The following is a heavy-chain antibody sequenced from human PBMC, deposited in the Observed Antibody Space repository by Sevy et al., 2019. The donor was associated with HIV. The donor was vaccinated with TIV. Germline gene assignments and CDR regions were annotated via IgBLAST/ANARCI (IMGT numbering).Heavy chain of an antibody. CDR2: LSAYHGNT. Sequence: ASVKVSCKASGYTFTSYGISWVRQAPGQGLEWMGWLSAYHGNTNYAQKLQGRVTMTTDTSTSTAYMELRSLRSDDTAVYYCARDSGHEKLLDYWGQGTLVTVSS. J-gene: IGHJ4*02. V-gene: IGHV1-18*01. CDR1: GYTFTSYG. CDR3: ARDSGHEKLLDY. D-gene: IGHD3-10*01.